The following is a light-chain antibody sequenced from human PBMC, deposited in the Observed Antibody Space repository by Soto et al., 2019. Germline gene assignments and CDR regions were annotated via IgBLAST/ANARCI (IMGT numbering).Light chain of an antibody. CDR3: AAWDDSLNAVV. CDR1: SSNIGNNA. J-gene: IGLJ2*01. CDR2: YDD. V-gene: IGLV1-36*01. Sequence: QSVLTQPPSVSRAPRQRVTISCSGSSSNIGNNAVNWYQQLPGKAPKLLIYYDDLVPSGVSDRFSGSKSGTSASLAISGLQSEDEADYYCAAWDDSLNAVVFGGGTKLTVL.